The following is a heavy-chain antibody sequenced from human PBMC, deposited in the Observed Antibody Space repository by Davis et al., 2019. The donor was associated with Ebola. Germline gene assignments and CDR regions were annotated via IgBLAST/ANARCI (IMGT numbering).Heavy chain of an antibody. Sequence: MPSETLSLTCTLSGGSISSSSHYWGWIRQPPGKGLECIGSIYYSGSTYYNPSLKSRVTISVDTSKNQFSLKLSSVTAADTAVYYCARAAAGTRYFDYWGQGTLVTVSS. CDR2: IYYSGST. CDR1: GGSISSSSHY. J-gene: IGHJ4*02. V-gene: IGHV4-39*01. D-gene: IGHD6-13*01. CDR3: ARAAAGTRYFDY.